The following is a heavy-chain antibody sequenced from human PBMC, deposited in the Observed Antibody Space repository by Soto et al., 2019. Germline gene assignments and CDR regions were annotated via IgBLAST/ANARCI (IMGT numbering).Heavy chain of an antibody. CDR2: ISGSGGHS. J-gene: IGHJ4*02. CDR3: AKDCRRLAVTGSAFDS. D-gene: IGHD6-19*01. Sequence: GGSLRLSCAASGFTFNDYAMAWVRQAPGQGLEWVSSISGSGGHSSYVDSVRGRFTISRDNVNNILSLDMSDLRAEDTALYYCAKDCRRLAVTGSAFDSWGQGALVTVSS. CDR1: GFTFNDYA. V-gene: IGHV3-23*01.